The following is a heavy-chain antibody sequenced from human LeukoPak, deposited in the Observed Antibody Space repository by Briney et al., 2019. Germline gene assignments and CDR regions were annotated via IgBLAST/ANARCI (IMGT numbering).Heavy chain of an antibody. CDR1: GGSFSGYY. Sequence: PSETLSLTCAVYGGSFSGYYWSWIRQPPGKGLEWIGEINHSGSTNYNPSLKSRVTISVDTSKNQFSLKLSSVTAADTAVYYCARGWIAVAGTGNWFDPWGQGTLVTVSS. D-gene: IGHD6-19*01. V-gene: IGHV4-34*01. J-gene: IGHJ5*02. CDR2: INHSGST. CDR3: ARGWIAVAGTGNWFDP.